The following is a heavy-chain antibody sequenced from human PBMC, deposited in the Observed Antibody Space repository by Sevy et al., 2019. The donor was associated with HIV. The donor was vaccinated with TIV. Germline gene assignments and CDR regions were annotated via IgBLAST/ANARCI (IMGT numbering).Heavy chain of an antibody. CDR2: INPSGGST. CDR3: ARGFSGSYTGDYYYYGMDV. D-gene: IGHD1-26*01. J-gene: IGHJ6*02. Sequence: ASVKVSCKASGYTFTSYYMHWVRQAPGQGLEWMGIINPSGGSTSYAQKFQGRVTMTRDTSTSTVYAELSSLRSEDTAVYYCARGFSGSYTGDYYYYGMDVWGQGTTVTVSS. V-gene: IGHV1-46*01. CDR1: GYTFTSYY.